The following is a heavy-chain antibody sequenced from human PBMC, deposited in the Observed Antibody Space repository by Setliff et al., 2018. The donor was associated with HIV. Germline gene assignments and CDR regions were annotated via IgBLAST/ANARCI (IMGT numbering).Heavy chain of an antibody. CDR1: GGSISSSGNY. J-gene: IGHJ6*02. D-gene: IGHD3-10*01. CDR3: ARDEVRYYSGSESVRAGMDV. CDR2: IYSSGRT. Sequence: PSETLSLTCTVSGGSISSSGNYWTWIRQHPGKGLEWIGYIYSSGRTSYNPSLQSRVSISIDTSKNQFSLKLDSVIAADTAVYYCARDEVRYYSGSESVRAGMDVWGQGTAVTV. V-gene: IGHV4-31*03.